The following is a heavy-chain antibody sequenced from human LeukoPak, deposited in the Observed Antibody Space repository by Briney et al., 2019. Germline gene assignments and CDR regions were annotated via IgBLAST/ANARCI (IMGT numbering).Heavy chain of an antibody. D-gene: IGHD2-15*01. CDR1: GFTLNGKW. CDR2: INSDGSST. V-gene: IGHV3-74*01. CDR3: ARRDNYDY. J-gene: IGHJ4*02. Sequence: GGSLRLSCAASGFTLNGKWMHWVRHAPGKGLVWVSRINSDGSSTIYADSVKGRFTISRDNAKNTLYLQMNSLRAEDTAVYYFARRDNYDYWGQGTLVTVPS.